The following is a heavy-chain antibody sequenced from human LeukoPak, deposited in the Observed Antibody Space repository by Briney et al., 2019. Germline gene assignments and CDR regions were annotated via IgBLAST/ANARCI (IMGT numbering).Heavy chain of an antibody. CDR3: AKEGYSSGWYSKGDAFDI. CDR1: GFTFSSNA. Sequence: GGSLRLSCAASGFTFSSNAMSWVRQAPGKGLEWVSAISGSGGSTYYADSVKGRFTISRDNSKNTLYLQMNSLRAGDTAVYYCAKEGYSSGWYSKGDAFDIWGQGTMVTVSS. CDR2: ISGSGGST. V-gene: IGHV3-23*01. J-gene: IGHJ3*02. D-gene: IGHD6-19*01.